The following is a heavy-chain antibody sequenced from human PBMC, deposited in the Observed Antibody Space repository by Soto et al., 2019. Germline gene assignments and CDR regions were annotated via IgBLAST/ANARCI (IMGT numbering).Heavy chain of an antibody. CDR2: IWYDGSNK. Sequence: QVQLVESGGGVVQPGRSLRLSCAASGFTFSSYGMHWVRQAPGTGLEWVAGIWYDGSNKYYAASVKRQFTISRDNSKNSLYLQMNSLRAEDTAVYYCARDLNYLWVDGGSFHYWGQGTLVTVSS. CDR1: GFTFSSYG. CDR3: ARDLNYLWVDGGSFHY. V-gene: IGHV3-33*01. D-gene: IGHD3-16*01. J-gene: IGHJ4*02.